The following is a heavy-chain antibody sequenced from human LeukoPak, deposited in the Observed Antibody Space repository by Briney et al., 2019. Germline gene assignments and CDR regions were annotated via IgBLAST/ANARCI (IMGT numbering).Heavy chain of an antibody. CDR3: ASCYYYGSGSYYNKYYFDY. CDR2: IIPIFGTA. Sequence: ASVKVSCKASGGTFSSYAISWVRQAPGQGLEWMGGIIPIFGTANYAQKFQDRVTITADKSTSTAYMELSSLRSEDTAVYYCASCYYYGSGSYYNKYYFDYWGQGTLVTVSS. CDR1: GGTFSSYA. V-gene: IGHV1-69*06. J-gene: IGHJ4*02. D-gene: IGHD3-10*01.